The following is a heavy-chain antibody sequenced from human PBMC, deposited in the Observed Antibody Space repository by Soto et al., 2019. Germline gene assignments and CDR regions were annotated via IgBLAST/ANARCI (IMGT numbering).Heavy chain of an antibody. CDR3: ARDGPYGEGRVIGY. V-gene: IGHV3-53*01. D-gene: IGHD4-17*01. CDR2: IYSGGGT. Sequence: PGGSLRLSCAASGFSVSSNYMSWVRQAPGKGLEWVSVIYSGGGTYYADSVKGRFTISRDNSKNTLYLQMNSLRAEDTAVYYCARDGPYGEGRVIGYWGQGTLVTVSS. J-gene: IGHJ4*02. CDR1: GFSVSSNY.